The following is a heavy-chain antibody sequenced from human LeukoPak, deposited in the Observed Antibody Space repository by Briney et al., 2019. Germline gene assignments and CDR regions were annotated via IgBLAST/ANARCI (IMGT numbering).Heavy chain of an antibody. CDR1: GYTLTELS. D-gene: IGHD1-26*01. V-gene: IGHV1-24*01. CDR2: FDPEDGET. CDR3: ATVNLRRGSYYYYYDGMDV. Sequence: ASVKVSCKVSGYTLTELSMHWVRQAPGKGLEWMGGFDPEDGETIYAQKFQGRVTMTEDTSTDTAYMELSSLRSEDTAVYYCATVNLRRGSYYYYYDGMDVWGQGTTVTVSS. J-gene: IGHJ6*02.